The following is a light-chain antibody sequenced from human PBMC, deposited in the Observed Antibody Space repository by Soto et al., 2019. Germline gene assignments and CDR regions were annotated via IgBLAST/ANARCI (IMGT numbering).Light chain of an antibody. CDR2: EVT. J-gene: IGLJ1*01. CDR3: SSYTSANTYV. V-gene: IGLV2-14*01. CDR1: SSDIGGYNS. Sequence: QSALTQPASVSGSPGQSITISCTGTSSDIGGYNSVSWYQQHPRKAPKLMIYEVTNRPSGISNRFSGSKSGNTASLTISGLQADDEADYYCSSYTSANTYVLGTGTKVTV.